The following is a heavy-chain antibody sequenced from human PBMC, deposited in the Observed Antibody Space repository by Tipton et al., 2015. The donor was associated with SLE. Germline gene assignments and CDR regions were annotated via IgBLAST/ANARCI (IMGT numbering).Heavy chain of an antibody. CDR3: ARGRSSSWYDFDY. CDR2: INHSGST. V-gene: IGHV4-34*01. D-gene: IGHD6-13*01. CDR1: GGSFSGYY. Sequence: TLSLTCGVYGGSFSGYYWSWIRQPPGKGLEWIGEINHSGSTNYNPSLKSRVTISVDTSKNQFSLKLGSVTAADTAMYYCARGRSSSWYDFDYWGQGTLVTVSS. J-gene: IGHJ4*02.